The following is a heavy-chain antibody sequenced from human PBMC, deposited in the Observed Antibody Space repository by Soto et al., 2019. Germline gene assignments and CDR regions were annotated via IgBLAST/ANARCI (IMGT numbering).Heavy chain of an antibody. CDR3: ATWPSSYCFDY. CDR1: GYNFSTYS. J-gene: IGHJ4*02. Sequence: GAALKISWKGSGYNFSTYSIGWVRQMPGKGLEWLGNIHSGDSNARYSTSFHGQFTISVDKPISTTYLHWSSLTPSDTAFYYCATWPSSYCFDYWGQGTLVTVSS. V-gene: IGHV5-51*01. D-gene: IGHD3-22*01. CDR2: IHSGDSNA.